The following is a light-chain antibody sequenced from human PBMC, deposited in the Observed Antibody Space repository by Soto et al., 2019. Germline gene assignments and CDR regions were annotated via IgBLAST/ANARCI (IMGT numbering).Light chain of an antibody. CDR2: DAS. V-gene: IGKV1-5*01. J-gene: IGKJ1*01. Sequence: DIQMTQSPSTVSASVGDRVTITCRANQTITTWLAWYQQKPGKAPKLLISDASSLQSGVSSRFSGSGSGTDFTRTIISLQADDFATYYCQRYGGTFGQGTRVELK. CDR1: QTITTW. CDR3: QRYGGT.